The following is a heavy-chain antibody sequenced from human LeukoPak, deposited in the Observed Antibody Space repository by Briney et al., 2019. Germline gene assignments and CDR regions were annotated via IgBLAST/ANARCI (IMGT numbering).Heavy chain of an antibody. CDR1: GFTVSSNY. V-gene: IGHV3-66*01. CDR2: IYSGGST. D-gene: IGHD3-9*01. J-gene: IGHJ5*02. CDR3: AREPPRYGRESLDP. Sequence: GGSLRLSCAAFGFTVSSNYMSWVRQAPGKGLEWVSVIYSGGSTYYADSVKGRFTISRDNSKNTLYLQMNSLRAEDTAVYYCAREPPRYGRESLDPWGQGTLVTVSS.